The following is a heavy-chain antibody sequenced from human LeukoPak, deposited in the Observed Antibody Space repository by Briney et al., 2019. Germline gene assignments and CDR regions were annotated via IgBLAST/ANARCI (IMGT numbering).Heavy chain of an antibody. Sequence: GGSLRLSCAASGLTFSNSAMTWVRQGPGKGLEWVSSISGETNNTYYSDSVKGRFTISRDNSKNTLFLHMNSLRAEDTAVYSCAKGYYGSGSYGWFDYWGQGTLVTVSS. J-gene: IGHJ4*02. D-gene: IGHD3-10*01. V-gene: IGHV3-23*01. CDR3: AKGYYGSGSYGWFDY. CDR2: ISGETNNT. CDR1: GLTFSNSA.